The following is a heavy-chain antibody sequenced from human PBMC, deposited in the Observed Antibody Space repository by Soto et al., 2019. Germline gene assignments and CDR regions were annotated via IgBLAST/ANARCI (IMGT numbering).Heavy chain of an antibody. CDR2: LIPIFGTA. V-gene: IGHV1-69*01. CDR3: ARFRSNIVVVPAAISSPTSWFDP. D-gene: IGHD2-2*01. Sequence: QVQLVQSGAEVKKPGSSVKVSCKASGGTFSSYAISWVRQAPGQGLEWMGGLIPIFGTANYAQKFQGRVTITADESTSTAYMELSSLRSEDTAVYYCARFRSNIVVVPAAISSPTSWFDPWGQGTLVTGSS. J-gene: IGHJ5*02. CDR1: GGTFSSYA.